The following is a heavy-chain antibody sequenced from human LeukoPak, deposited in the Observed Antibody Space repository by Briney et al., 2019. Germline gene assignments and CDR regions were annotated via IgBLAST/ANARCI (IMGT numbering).Heavy chain of an antibody. CDR1: KFISSDSI. V-gene: IGHV3-73*01. CDR3: TRVYCITTNCYSSDSFDL. D-gene: IGHD2-2*01. J-gene: IGHJ3*01. CDR2: IGGKADNFAT. Sequence: PGGSLRLSCAASKFISSDSILHWVRQASGKGLEWVGRIGGKADNFATAYAASVKGRFTILRDDVKNTAYLEMNSLKREDTAVYYCTRVYCITTNCYSSDSFDLWGQGTLVTVSA.